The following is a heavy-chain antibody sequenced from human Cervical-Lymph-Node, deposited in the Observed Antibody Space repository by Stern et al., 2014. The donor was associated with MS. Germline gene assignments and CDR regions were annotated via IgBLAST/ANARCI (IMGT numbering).Heavy chain of an antibody. J-gene: IGHJ5*02. CDR2: FFPVFGTP. CDR1: GGTFSKFP. Sequence: VQLVESGAEVTKPGSSVQVSCQASGGTFSKFPSSWVRPAPGQGLEWMGGFFPVFGTPTYAQEFRGRVTITADVSTSTVYMELSSLRSDDTAVYYCALSSETSDRWYSLGYDLWGQGTLVTVSS. CDR3: ALSSETSDRWYSLGYDL. D-gene: IGHD6-13*01. V-gene: IGHV1-69*01.